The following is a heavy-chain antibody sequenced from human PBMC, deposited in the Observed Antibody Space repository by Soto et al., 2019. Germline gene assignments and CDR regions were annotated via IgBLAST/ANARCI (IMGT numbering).Heavy chain of an antibody. D-gene: IGHD3-16*01. J-gene: IGHJ6*02. CDR1: GFTFSNYG. Sequence: GGSLRLSCAASGFTFSNYGIHWVRQAPGKGLEWVAIISYDGSNKYYGDSVKGRFTISRDNSKNTRYLQMNSLRREDTAVYYCAKDHRMITFGDPYFGMDVWGQGTTVTVSS. CDR2: ISYDGSNK. V-gene: IGHV3-30*18. CDR3: AKDHRMITFGDPYFGMDV.